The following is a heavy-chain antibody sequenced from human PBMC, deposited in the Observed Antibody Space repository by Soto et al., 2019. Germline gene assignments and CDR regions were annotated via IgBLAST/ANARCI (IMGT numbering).Heavy chain of an antibody. CDR2: MNPNSGNT. V-gene: IGHV1-8*01. CDR1: GYTFTSYD. D-gene: IGHD3-9*01. CDR3: ARGGETYYDILTGYYKGYYYGMDV. Sequence: ASVKVSCKASGYTFTSYDINWVRQATGQGLEWMGWMNPNSGNTGYAQKFQGRVTMTRNTSISTAYMELSSLRSEDTAVYYCARGGETYYDILTGYYKGYYYGMDVWGQGTTVTVSS. J-gene: IGHJ6*02.